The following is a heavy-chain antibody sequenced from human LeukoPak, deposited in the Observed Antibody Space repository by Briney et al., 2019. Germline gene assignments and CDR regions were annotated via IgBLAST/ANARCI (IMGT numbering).Heavy chain of an antibody. D-gene: IGHD2/OR15-2a*01. V-gene: IGHV4-59*01. CDR1: GFTFSSYA. J-gene: IGHJ6*02. Sequence: GSLRLSCAASGFTFSSYAMSWIRQPPGKGLGWIGYIYYSGSTNYNPSLKSRVTISVDTSKNQFSLKLSSVTAADTAVYYCARSTVLYGMDDWGQGTTVTVSS. CDR3: ARSTVLYGMDD. CDR2: IYYSGST.